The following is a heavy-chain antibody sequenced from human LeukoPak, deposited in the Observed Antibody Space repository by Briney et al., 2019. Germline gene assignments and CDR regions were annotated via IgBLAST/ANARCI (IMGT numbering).Heavy chain of an antibody. D-gene: IGHD3-16*01. CDR2: VIPLFGTA. CDR1: GGSFTSYA. CDR3: ARGYDSNLDYYYYMDV. J-gene: IGHJ6*03. V-gene: IGHV1-69*13. Sequence: ASVKVSCKVSGGSFTSYAINWVRQAPGQGLEWMGGVIPLFGTANSAQKFQGKVTVTADESTNTAYLEVSSLRAEDTAVYFCARGYDSNLDYYYYMDVWGKGTTVTVSS.